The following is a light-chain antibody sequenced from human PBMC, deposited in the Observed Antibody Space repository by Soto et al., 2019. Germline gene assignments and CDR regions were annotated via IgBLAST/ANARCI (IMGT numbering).Light chain of an antibody. CDR3: QQYGRT. V-gene: IGKV3-20*01. Sequence: EIVLTQSPGTLSLSPGESATLSCRASQSISTNYLAWYQQKPGQAPRLLIYAASSRLTGIPDRFSGSGSGTDFTLTISRLEPEDFSVYYCQQYGRTFGPGTRLEMK. CDR1: QSISTNY. J-gene: IGKJ5*01. CDR2: AAS.